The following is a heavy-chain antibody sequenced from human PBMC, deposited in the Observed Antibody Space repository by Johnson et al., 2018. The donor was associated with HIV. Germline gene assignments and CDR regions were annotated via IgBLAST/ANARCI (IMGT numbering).Heavy chain of an antibody. Sequence: VQLVESGGGVVQPGGSLRLSCAAHGFSVSSNFMSWVRQAPGKGLEWVSVIFSGGTTYYADSVNGRFTISRDNSKNTLYLQMNSLRAEDTALYYCARAGRDGFPSASFLW. J-gene: IGHJ2*01. CDR1: GFSVSSNF. CDR3: ARAGRDGFPSASFL. V-gene: IGHV3-66*01. CDR2: IFSGGTT. D-gene: IGHD5-24*01.